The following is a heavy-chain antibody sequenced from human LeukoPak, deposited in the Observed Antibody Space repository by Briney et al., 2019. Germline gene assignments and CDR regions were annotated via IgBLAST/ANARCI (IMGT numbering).Heavy chain of an antibody. D-gene: IGHD3-3*01. CDR3: AKDSGGYYDFWSGYQYWFDP. Sequence: PGGSLRLSCAASGFTFSSYVMSWVRQAPGKGLEWVSAISGSGGSTYYADSVKGRFTISRDNSKNTLYLQMNSLRAEDTAVYYCAKDSGGYYDFWSGYQYWFDPWGQGTLVTVSS. J-gene: IGHJ5*02. V-gene: IGHV3-23*01. CDR1: GFTFSSYV. CDR2: ISGSGGST.